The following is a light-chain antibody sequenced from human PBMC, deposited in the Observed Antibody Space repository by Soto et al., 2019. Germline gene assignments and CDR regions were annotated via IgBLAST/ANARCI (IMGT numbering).Light chain of an antibody. V-gene: IGLV2-8*01. CDR1: SSDVGAYNY. J-gene: IGLJ1*01. CDR2: DVS. CDR3: SSYAGSNADV. Sequence: QSALTQPPSASGSPGQSVTISCTGTSSDVGAYNYVSWYQQHPGKAPKLMIYDVSKRPSGVPDRFSGSKSGNTASLTVSGLQAEDEADYYCSSYAGSNADVFGTGTKVTVL.